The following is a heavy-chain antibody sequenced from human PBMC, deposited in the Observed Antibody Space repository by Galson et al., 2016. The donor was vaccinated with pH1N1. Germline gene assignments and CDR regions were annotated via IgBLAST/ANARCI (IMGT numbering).Heavy chain of an antibody. CDR2: ISWNGGTV. D-gene: IGHD2-2*01. CDR3: AKARTSCSYHFDY. Sequence: SLRLSCAASGFTFHDYGMHWVRQASGKGLEWVSGISWNGGTVDYAESVKGRFTISRDNGKNSLYLQMNSLGAEDTALYYCAKARTSCSYHFDYWGQGNRVTVTS. V-gene: IGHV3-9*01. CDR1: GFTFHDYG. J-gene: IGHJ4*02.